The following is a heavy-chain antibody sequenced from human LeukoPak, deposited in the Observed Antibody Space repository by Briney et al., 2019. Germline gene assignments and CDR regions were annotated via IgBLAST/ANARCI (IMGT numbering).Heavy chain of an antibody. CDR3: VREAGYCAPVCVKTNWFDP. Sequence: GGSLRLSCAASGFPFSSHAMSWVRQPPGKGLEWVAAISNGKTYYADSVRGRFATSRDDSTNTVYLHMNSLRDEDTALYHCVREAGYCAPVCVKTNWFDPWGQGTLVTFSS. J-gene: IGHJ5*02. CDR2: ISNGKT. CDR1: GFPFSSHA. D-gene: IGHD2-15*01. V-gene: IGHV3-23*01.